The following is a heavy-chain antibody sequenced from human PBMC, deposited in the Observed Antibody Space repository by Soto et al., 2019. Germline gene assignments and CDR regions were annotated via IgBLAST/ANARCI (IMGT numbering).Heavy chain of an antibody. CDR3: ASTYCGGDCYSGYAFDI. Sequence: SVKVSCKASGGTFCSYAISWVRQAPGQGLEWMGGIIPIFGTANYAQKFQGRVTITADKSTSTTYMELSSLRSEDTAVYYCASTYCGGDCYSGYAFDIWGQGTMVTVSS. J-gene: IGHJ3*02. CDR1: GGTFCSYA. CDR2: IIPIFGTA. V-gene: IGHV1-69*06. D-gene: IGHD2-21*02.